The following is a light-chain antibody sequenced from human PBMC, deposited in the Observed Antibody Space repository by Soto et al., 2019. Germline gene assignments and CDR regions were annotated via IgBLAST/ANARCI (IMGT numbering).Light chain of an antibody. J-gene: IGKJ4*01. CDR3: QQDNSFPLT. CDR1: QDISSW. V-gene: IGKV1-12*01. CDR2: AAS. Sequence: DIQMTQSPSSVSASVVDRVTITCRASQDISSWLAWFQQKPGKAPKLLIYAASSLQIGVPSRYSGSASGRDFTLTISSLQPEDYATYYCQQDNSFPLTFGGGTKVEIK.